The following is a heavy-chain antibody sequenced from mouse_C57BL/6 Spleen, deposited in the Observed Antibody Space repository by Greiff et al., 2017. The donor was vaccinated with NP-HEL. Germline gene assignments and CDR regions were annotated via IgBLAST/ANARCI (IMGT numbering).Heavy chain of an antibody. CDR1: GYSITSGYY. J-gene: IGHJ2*01. V-gene: IGHV3-6*01. CDR2: ISYDGSN. D-gene: IGHD2-4*01. Sequence: DVQLQESGPGLVKPSQSLSLTCSVTGYSITSGYYWNWIRQFPGNKLEWMGYISYDGSNNYNPSLKNRISITRDTSKNQFFLKLNSVTTEDTATYYCASYDYDGGYYFDYWGQGTTLTVSS. CDR3: ASYDYDGGYYFDY.